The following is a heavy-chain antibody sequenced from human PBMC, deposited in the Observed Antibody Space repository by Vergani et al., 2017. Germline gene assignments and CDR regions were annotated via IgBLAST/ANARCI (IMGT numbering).Heavy chain of an antibody. CDR1: GGSFSGYY. CDR3: ARGLSPYQLLPTNDD. V-gene: IGHV4-34*01. D-gene: IGHD2-2*01. Sequence: QVQLQQWGAGLLKPSETLSLTCAVYGGSFSGYYWSWIRQPPGKGLEWIGEINHSGSTNYNPSLKSRVTISVDTSKNQFSLKLSSVTAADTAVYYCARGLSPYQLLPTNDDWGQGTLVTVSS. J-gene: IGHJ4*02. CDR2: INHSGST.